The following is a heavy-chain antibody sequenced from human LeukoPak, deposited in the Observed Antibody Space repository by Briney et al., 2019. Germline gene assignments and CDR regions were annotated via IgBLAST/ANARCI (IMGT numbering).Heavy chain of an antibody. V-gene: IGHV3-23*01. Sequence: GGSLRLSCAASGFIFSNYGMSWVRQAPGKGLEWVSGISASGDSPYYADSVKGRFTISRDNSKNTLYLQMNSLRAEDTAVYYCAKVYNWNYQLSDYWGQGTLVTVSS. CDR1: GFIFSNYG. J-gene: IGHJ4*02. D-gene: IGHD1-1*01. CDR3: AKVYNWNYQLSDY. CDR2: ISASGDSP.